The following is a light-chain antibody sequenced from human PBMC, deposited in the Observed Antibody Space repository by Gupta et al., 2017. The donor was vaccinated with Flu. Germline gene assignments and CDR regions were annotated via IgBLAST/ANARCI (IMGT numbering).Light chain of an antibody. V-gene: IGKV1-33*01. Sequence: IQMPQTPPSLSASVGDRVTITCQASQDINKWLSWYQQKPGKAPKFLVYDASIMETGVPSRFSGSGSGTDFTLTISSLQPEDIASYYCQQYDIGPWITFGQGTKVEIK. CDR2: DAS. CDR1: QDINKW. CDR3: QQYDIGPWIT. J-gene: IGKJ5*01.